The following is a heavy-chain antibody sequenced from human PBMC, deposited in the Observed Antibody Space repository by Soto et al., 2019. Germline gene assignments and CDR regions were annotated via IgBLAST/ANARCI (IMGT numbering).Heavy chain of an antibody. CDR2: INHSGST. J-gene: IGHJ6*02. CDR1: GGSISSGDYY. D-gene: IGHD2-2*01. Sequence: SETLSLTCTVSGGSISSGDYYWSWIRQPPGKGLEWIGEINHSGSTNYNPSLKSRVTISVDTSKNQFSLKLSSVTAADTAVYYCARVLAVPAATYYYYGMDVWGQGTTVTVSS. CDR3: ARVLAVPAATYYYYGMDV. V-gene: IGHV4-39*07.